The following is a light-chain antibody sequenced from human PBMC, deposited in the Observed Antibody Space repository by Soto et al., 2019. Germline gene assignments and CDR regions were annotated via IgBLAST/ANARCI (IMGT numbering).Light chain of an antibody. V-gene: IGKV1-39*01. CDR3: QQGYSLPIT. J-gene: IGKJ5*01. CDR2: ATS. Sequence: DIQVTQSPSSLSASVGDRVTITCRSSQAIFTFLNWYQQKEGKAPRFLIYATSNLQSGVPSRFSGTGSGTEFTLTISSLQPEYFATYFCQQGYSLPITFGQGTRLDIK. CDR1: QAIFTF.